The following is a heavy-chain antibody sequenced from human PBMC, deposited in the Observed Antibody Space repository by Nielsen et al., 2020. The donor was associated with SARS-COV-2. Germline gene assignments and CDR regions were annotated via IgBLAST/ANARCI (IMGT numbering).Heavy chain of an antibody. CDR2: ISYDGSNK. D-gene: IGHD2-2*01. CDR3: ARGPYCSSTSCFHHYYYYGMDV. Sequence: WIRQPPGKGLEWVAVISYDGSNKYYADSVKGRFTISRDNSKNTLYLQMHSLRAEDTAVYYCARGPYCSSTSCFHHYYYYGMDVWGQGTTVTVSS. J-gene: IGHJ6*02. V-gene: IGHV3-30-3*01.